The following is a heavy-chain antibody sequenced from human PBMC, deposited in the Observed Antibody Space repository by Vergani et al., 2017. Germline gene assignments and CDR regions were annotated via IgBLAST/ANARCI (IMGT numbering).Heavy chain of an antibody. J-gene: IGHJ6*02. V-gene: IGHV3-33*01. D-gene: IGHD3-10*01. CDR2: IWPDGSNE. CDR1: GFLFSDYV. CDR3: ARDRYYLGSGSYPYFYYYGLDV. Sequence: QVQLVESGGGVVQSGKSLSLSCEVSGFLFSDYVMNWVRQAPGKGLEWVAGIWPDGSNEKYADSVEGRFTISRDNAKNTLYLEMKSLRVADTAVYFCARDRYYLGSGSYPYFYYYGLDVWGQGTAVTVSS.